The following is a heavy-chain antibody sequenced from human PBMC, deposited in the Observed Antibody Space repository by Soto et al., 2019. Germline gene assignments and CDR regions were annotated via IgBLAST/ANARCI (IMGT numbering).Heavy chain of an antibody. Sequence: ESGGGLVKPGGSLRLSCAASGFTFSSYSMNWVRQAPGKGLEWVSSISSRRSYMYYADSLKGRFTISRDNAKNSLYLQMNSLRAEDTAVYYCARGEQLAQFDYWGQGTLVTVSS. J-gene: IGHJ4*02. V-gene: IGHV3-21*01. CDR1: GFTFSSYS. CDR3: ARGEQLAQFDY. CDR2: ISSRRSYM. D-gene: IGHD6-6*01.